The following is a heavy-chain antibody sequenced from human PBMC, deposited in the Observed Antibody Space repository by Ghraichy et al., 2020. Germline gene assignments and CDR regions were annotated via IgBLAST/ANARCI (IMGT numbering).Heavy chain of an antibody. V-gene: IGHV4-39*07. CDR2: IYYSGST. CDR3: ARDRDSSSSGYFQH. D-gene: IGHD6-6*01. Sequence: SETLSLTCTVSGGSISSSSYYWGWIRQPPGKGLEWIGSIYYSGSTYYNPSLKSRVTISVDTSKNQFSLKLSSVTAADTAVYYCARDRDSSSSGYFQHWGQGTLVNVSS. CDR1: GGSISSSSYY. J-gene: IGHJ1*01.